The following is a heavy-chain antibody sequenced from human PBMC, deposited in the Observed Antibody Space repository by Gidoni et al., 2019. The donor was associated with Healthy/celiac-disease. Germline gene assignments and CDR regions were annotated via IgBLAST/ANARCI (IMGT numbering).Heavy chain of an antibody. CDR3: ARFSLVDGYCSGGSCYTNWFDP. Sequence: QVTLKESGPVLVKPTETLTLTCTVSGFSLSNARMGVSWIRQPPGKALEWLAHIFSNDEKAYSTSLKSRLTISKDTSKSQVVLTMTNMDPVDTATYYCARFSLVDGYCSGGSCYTNWFDPWGQGTLVTVSS. V-gene: IGHV2-26*01. J-gene: IGHJ5*02. CDR2: IFSNDEK. D-gene: IGHD2-15*01. CDR1: GFSLSNARMG.